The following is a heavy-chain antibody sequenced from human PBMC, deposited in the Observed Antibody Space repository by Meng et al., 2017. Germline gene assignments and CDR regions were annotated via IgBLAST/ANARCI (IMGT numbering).Heavy chain of an antibody. CDR2: IIPIFGTA. D-gene: IGHD6-13*01. Sequence: HRGQAGAEVREPVSSGKSACNASCCTFSSYATSGVRQAPGQGLEWMGGIIPIFGTANYAQKFQGRVTITADKSTSTAYMELSSLRSEDTAVYYCARDKRPSSSWYGNWFDPWGQGTLVTVSS. CDR3: ARDKRPSSSWYGNWFDP. V-gene: IGHV1-69*06. CDR1: CCTFSSYA. J-gene: IGHJ5*02.